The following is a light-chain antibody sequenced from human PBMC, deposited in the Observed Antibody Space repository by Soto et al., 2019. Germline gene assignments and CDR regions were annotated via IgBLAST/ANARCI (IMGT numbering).Light chain of an antibody. CDR3: SSYTTSSTRV. CDR2: EVS. Sequence: QSALAQPASVSGSPGQSITISCTGTSSDVGAYDFVSWYQQHPDKAPKLRIYEVSNRPSGVSYRFSGSKSVNTATLTISGLQAEDEADYYCSSYTTSSTRVFGTGTKVTV. CDR1: SSDVGAYDF. V-gene: IGLV2-14*03. J-gene: IGLJ1*01.